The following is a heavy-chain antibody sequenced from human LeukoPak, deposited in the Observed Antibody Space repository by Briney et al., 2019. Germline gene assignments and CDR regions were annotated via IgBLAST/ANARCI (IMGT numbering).Heavy chain of an antibody. D-gene: IGHD2-2*01. CDR1: GFTFSSYS. Sequence: GGSLRLSCAASGFTFSSYSMNWVRQAPGKGLEWVSSISTSSSYIYYADSVKGRFTISRDNAKNSLYLQMNSLRAEDTAVYYCARDEAVAPGLSMDVWGQGTTVAVSS. V-gene: IGHV3-21*01. CDR3: ARDEAVAPGLSMDV. J-gene: IGHJ6*02. CDR2: ISTSSSYI.